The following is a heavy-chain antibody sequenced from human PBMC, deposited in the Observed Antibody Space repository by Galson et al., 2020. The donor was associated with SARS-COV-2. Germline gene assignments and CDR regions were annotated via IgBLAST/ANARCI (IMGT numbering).Heavy chain of an antibody. CDR2: IYHTGTT. D-gene: IGHD3-3*01. CDR1: RGSVSNTNYY. J-gene: IGHJ5*02. Sequence: SETLSLTCTVSRGSVSNTNYYWGWIRQPPGEGPVWIGHIYHTGTTYYNPSLKSRVTMSVDTSKNQFSLNLDSVTAADTAVYYCARVTIFGVAMNTFEPWGQGTLVTVSS. CDR3: ARVTIFGVAMNTFEP. V-gene: IGHV4-39*07.